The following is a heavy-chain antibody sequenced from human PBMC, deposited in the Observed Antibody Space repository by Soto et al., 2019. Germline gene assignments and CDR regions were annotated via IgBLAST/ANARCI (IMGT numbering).Heavy chain of an antibody. CDR3: ARELCFGRICSRAFDI. J-gene: IGHJ3*02. CDR1: GFSFSSSW. V-gene: IGHV3-74*03. D-gene: IGHD2-15*01. Sequence: EVQLVESGGGLVQPGGSLRLSCAASGFSFSSSWMHWFRQVPGKGLVWVSRISGDGSSTTSADSVTGRFTVSRDNARNTLYLQMNSLRVEDTAVYYCARELCFGRICSRAFDIWGQGTRVTVSS. CDR2: ISGDGSST.